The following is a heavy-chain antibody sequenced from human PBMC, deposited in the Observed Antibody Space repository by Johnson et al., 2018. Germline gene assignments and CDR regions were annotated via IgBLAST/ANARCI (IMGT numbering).Heavy chain of an antibody. J-gene: IGHJ6*03. V-gene: IGHV3-23*04. CDR2: ISGSGDGT. CDR1: GFTFSSYA. Sequence: VQLVESGGGLVQPGGSLRLSCAASGFTFSSYAMSWVRQAPGKGLEWVSTISGSGDGTYSADSVKVRFTISRDNSKNTRYLQMNSLRAEDTAVEYCAKDRAARPLGYYYMDGWGKGTTVIVSS. D-gene: IGHD6-6*01. CDR3: AKDRAARPLGYYYMDG.